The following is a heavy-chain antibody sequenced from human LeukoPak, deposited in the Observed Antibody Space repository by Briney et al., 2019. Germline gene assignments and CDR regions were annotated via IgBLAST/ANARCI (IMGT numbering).Heavy chain of an antibody. Sequence: GGSLRLSCAASGFTFSSYSMNWVRQAPGKGLEWVSSIGSSSSYIYYADSVKGRFTISRDNAKNSLYLQMNSLRAEDTAVYYCARDLSYYGSGGYTYYYGMDVWGQGTTVTVSS. V-gene: IGHV3-21*01. CDR3: ARDLSYYGSGGYTYYYGMDV. J-gene: IGHJ6*02. CDR2: IGSSSSYI. CDR1: GFTFSSYS. D-gene: IGHD3-10*01.